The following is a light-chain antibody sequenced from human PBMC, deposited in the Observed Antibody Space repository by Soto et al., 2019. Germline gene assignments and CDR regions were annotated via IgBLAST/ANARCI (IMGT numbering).Light chain of an antibody. V-gene: IGKV3-11*01. CDR2: DAS. Sequence: EFVLTQSPATLSLSPGERATLSCRASQSVRSSLAWYQQKPGQAPRLLIYDASNRATGIPARFSGSGSETDFTLTISSLEPEDFAVYYCQQRSSWLLTFGGGTKVEIK. CDR3: QQRSSWLLT. CDR1: QSVRSS. J-gene: IGKJ4*01.